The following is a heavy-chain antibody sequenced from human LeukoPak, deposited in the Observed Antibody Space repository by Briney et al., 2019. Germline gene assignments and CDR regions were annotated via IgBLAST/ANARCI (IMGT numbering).Heavy chain of an antibody. CDR3: AKDSSLHYYDSTGDFDY. V-gene: IGHV3-23*01. CDR1: GFTFSSYA. CDR2: ISGSGGSP. D-gene: IGHD3-22*01. J-gene: IGHJ4*02. Sequence: PGGSLRLSCAASGFTFSSYAMSWVRQAPGKVLEWVSTISGSGGSPYYADSVKGRFTISRDNSKDTLYLQMNSLRAEDTAVYYCAKDSSLHYYDSTGDFDYWGQGTLVTVSS.